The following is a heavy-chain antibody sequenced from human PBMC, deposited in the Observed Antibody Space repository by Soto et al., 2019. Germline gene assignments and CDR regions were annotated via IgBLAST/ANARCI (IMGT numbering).Heavy chain of an antibody. J-gene: IGHJ4*02. CDR1: GGSISSYY. V-gene: IGHV4-59*08. Sequence: QVQLQESGPGLVKPSETLSLTCTVSGGSISSYYWSWIRQPPGKGLEWIGYIYYSGSTNYKPSLKSRVTISVDTSKNQFSLKLSSVTAADTAVYCCARRYGSCFDYWGQGTLVTVSS. D-gene: IGHD5-18*01. CDR3: ARRYGSCFDY. CDR2: IYYSGST.